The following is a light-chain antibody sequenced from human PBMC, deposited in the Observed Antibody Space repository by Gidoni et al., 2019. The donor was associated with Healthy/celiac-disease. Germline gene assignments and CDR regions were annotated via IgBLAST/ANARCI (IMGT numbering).Light chain of an antibody. CDR2: KDT. CDR1: ALPKQY. V-gene: IGLV3-25*03. CDR3: QSADSSGTLWV. J-gene: IGLJ3*02. Sequence: SYELTQPPSVSVSPGQTARITCSGDALPKQYVYWYQQKPGEAPVLVIYKDTERPSGIPERFSGSSSGTTVTLTISGVQAEDEADYYCQSADSSGTLWVFGGGTKLTVL.